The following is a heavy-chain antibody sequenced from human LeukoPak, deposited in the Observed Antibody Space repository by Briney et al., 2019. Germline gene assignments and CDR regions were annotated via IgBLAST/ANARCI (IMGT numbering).Heavy chain of an antibody. D-gene: IGHD5-12*01. J-gene: IGHJ4*02. CDR2: INPNTGGT. V-gene: IGHV1-2*02. Sequence: GASVKVSCKASGYTFTGYYMHWVRQAPGQGLEWMGWINPNTGGTNYAQKFQGRVTMTRDTAISTAYMELGRLTSDDTAVYYCASYPRYMSSPPFDYWGQGILVTVSS. CDR1: GYTFTGYY. CDR3: ASYPRYMSSPPFDY.